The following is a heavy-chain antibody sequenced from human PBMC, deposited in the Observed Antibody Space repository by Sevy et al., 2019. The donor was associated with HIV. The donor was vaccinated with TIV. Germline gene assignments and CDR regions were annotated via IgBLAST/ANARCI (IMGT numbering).Heavy chain of an antibody. J-gene: IGHJ4*02. D-gene: IGHD2-15*01. CDR3: AKDGEFCSGGRCYFGWIDY. Sequence: GGSLRLSCAASGFTFSNFGMHWVRQAPGKGLEWLADISYDGNKIYYVDSVKGRFTVSRDNSKNTLYLQMNSLRAEETAVYFCAKDGEFCSGGRCYFGWIDYWGQGTLVTVSS. CDR1: GFTFSNFG. V-gene: IGHV3-30*18. CDR2: ISYDGNKI.